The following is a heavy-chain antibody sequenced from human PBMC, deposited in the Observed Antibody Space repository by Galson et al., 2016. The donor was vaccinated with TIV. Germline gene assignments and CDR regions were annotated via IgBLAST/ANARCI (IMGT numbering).Heavy chain of an antibody. CDR2: ISAYTGNT. CDR1: GYTFRTYG. D-gene: IGHD3-10*01. V-gene: IGHV1-18*01. J-gene: IGHJ6*02. CDR3: ASSLVQGVVSQYHGMDV. Sequence: SVKVSCKASGYTFRTYGISWVRQAPGQGLEWMGWISAYTGNTSYAQKVQGRLTMTTDSSPSTAYMELRSLKTDDTAVYYCASSLVQGVVSQYHGMDVWGQGTTVTVSS.